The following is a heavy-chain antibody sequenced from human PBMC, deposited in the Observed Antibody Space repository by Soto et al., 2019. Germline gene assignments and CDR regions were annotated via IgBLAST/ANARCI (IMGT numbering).Heavy chain of an antibody. CDR2: IYYSGST. Sequence: SETLSLTCTVSGGSISSGGYYWSWIRQHPGKGLEWIGYIYYSGSTYYNPSIKSRVTISVDQSKTQFSLKLSSVTAADTAVYYCARDPIVPPRHLANYFDYWGQGTLVTVSS. J-gene: IGHJ4*02. V-gene: IGHV4-31*03. D-gene: IGHD2-2*01. CDR3: ARDPIVPPRHLANYFDY. CDR1: GGSISSGGYY.